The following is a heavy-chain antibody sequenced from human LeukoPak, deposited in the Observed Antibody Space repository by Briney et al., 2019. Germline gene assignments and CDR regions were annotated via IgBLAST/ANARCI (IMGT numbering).Heavy chain of an antibody. V-gene: IGHV4-4*07. D-gene: IGHD2-15*01. CDR2: IYTSGST. CDR3: ARDLGGCSGGSCYLSWFDP. Sequence: SETLSLTCTVSGGSISSYYWSWIRQPAGKGLEWIGRIYTSGSTNYNPSLKSRVTMSVGTSKNQFSLKLSSVTAADTAVYYCARDLGGCSGGSCYLSWFDPWGQGTLVTVSS. CDR1: GGSISSYY. J-gene: IGHJ5*02.